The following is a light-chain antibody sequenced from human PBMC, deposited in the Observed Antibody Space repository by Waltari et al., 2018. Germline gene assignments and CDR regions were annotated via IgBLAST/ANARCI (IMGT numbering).Light chain of an antibody. Sequence: VMTQSPVSLSVTLGQAASISCKSSQSLVPVDGNTYLNWFHQMPGQSPRRLIYWVFNRDSGVPDRFSGSESGTDFTLIISRVEAEDVGVYYCMQGTRWPYTFGQGTQLDIK. J-gene: IGKJ2*01. CDR1: QSLVPVDGNTY. CDR3: MQGTRWPYT. CDR2: WVF. V-gene: IGKV2-30*02.